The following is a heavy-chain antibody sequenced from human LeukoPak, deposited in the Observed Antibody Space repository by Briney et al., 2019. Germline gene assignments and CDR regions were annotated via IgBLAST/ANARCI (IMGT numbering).Heavy chain of an antibody. V-gene: IGHV1-69*04. CDR1: GGTFSSYA. J-gene: IGHJ4*02. CDR3: ATHPTSGIAAVRSGVQVPYYFDY. CDR2: IIPILGIA. D-gene: IGHD6-13*01. Sequence: GASVKVSRKASGGTFSSYAISWVRQAPGQGLEWMGRIIPILGIANYAQKLQGRVTITADKSTSTAYMELSSLRSEDTAVYYCATHPTSGIAAVRSGVQVPYYFDYWGQGTLVTVPS.